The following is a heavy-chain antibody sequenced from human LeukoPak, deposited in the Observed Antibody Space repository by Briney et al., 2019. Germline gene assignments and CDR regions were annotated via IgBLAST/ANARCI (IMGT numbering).Heavy chain of an antibody. D-gene: IGHD6-13*01. CDR1: GFTFSSYA. J-gene: IGHJ4*02. CDR2: ISGNSGTI. CDR3: ARLIAAHDY. V-gene: IGHV3-48*04. Sequence: GGSLRLSCAASGFTFSSYAMSWVRQAPGKGLEWVSYISGNSGTIYYADSVKGRFTISRDNANNSLYLQMNSLRAEDTAVYYCARLIAAHDYWGRGTLVTVSS.